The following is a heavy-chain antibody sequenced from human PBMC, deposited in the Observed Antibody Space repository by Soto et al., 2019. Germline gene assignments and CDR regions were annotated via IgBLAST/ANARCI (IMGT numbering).Heavy chain of an antibody. V-gene: IGHV1-2*04. D-gene: IGHD1-26*01. CDR3: ASSGLLSRFLPPWELPVRDYFYGLDV. Sequence: ASVKVSCKASGYTFTGYYMHWVRQAPGQGLEWMGWINPNSGGTNYAQKFQGWVTMTRDTSISTAYMELSRLRSDDTAVYYCASSGLLSRFLPPWELPVRDYFYGLDVWGQGTTVTVSS. J-gene: IGHJ6*01. CDR1: GYTFTGYY. CDR2: INPNSGGT.